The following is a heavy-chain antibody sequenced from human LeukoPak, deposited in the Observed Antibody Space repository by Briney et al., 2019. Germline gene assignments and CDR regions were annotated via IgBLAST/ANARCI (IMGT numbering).Heavy chain of an antibody. D-gene: IGHD2-15*01. V-gene: IGHV5-51*01. CDR2: IYPADSDI. CDR1: GYSFTRYW. CDR3: ARQEYCSGGSCYTWFDP. Sequence: GESLKISCKGSGYSFTRYWMAWVRQMPGKGLEWMGIIYPADSDIRYSPSFQGQVTISADKSISTAYLQWSSLKASDTAMYYCARQEYCSGGSCYTWFDPWGQGTLVTVSS. J-gene: IGHJ5*02.